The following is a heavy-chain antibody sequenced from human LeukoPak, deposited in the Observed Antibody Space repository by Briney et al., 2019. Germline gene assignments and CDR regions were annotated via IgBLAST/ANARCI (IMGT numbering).Heavy chain of an antibody. CDR3: ASKQWLVLDY. CDR2: IYYSGST. D-gene: IGHD6-19*01. J-gene: IGHJ4*02. V-gene: IGHV4-39*01. Sequence: SETLSFTCTVSGGSIGSSSYYWGWIRQPPGKGLEWIGSIYYSGSTYYNPSLKSRVTISVDTSKNQFSLKLSSVTAADTAVYYCASKQWLVLDYWGQGTLVTVSS. CDR1: GGSIGSSSYY.